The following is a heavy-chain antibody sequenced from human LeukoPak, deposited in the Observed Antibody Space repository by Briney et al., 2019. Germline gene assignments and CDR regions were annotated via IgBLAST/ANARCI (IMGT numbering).Heavy chain of an antibody. CDR1: GRTFSSYS. J-gene: IGHJ6*03. CDR2: IIPIFGTA. Sequence: EASGNVSCKASGRTFSSYSISWVRHAPGRVIEWMGVIIPIFGTANYTQKLEGRVTITADESTSTAYMELSSLRSADTAVYYCARTRSSGGSCYSCYCYYMDVWGKGTTVTISS. CDR3: ARTRSSGGSCYSCYCYYMDV. V-gene: IGHV1-69*13. D-gene: IGHD2-15*01.